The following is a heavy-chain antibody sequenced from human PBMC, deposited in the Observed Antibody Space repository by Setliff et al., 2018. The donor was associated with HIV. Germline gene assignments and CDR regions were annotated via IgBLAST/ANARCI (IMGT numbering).Heavy chain of an antibody. D-gene: IGHD3-22*01. V-gene: IGHV4-4*09. CDR2: IYNSAST. Sequence: SETLSLTCTVSGGSISSYYWSWIRQPPGKGLEWIGYIYNSASTSYNPSLKSRVTISKDTSKNQISLKLSSVTAADTAVYYCARYRYYYDSSGYGRWFDPWGQGTLVTVSS. CDR1: GGSISSYY. J-gene: IGHJ5*02. CDR3: ARYRYYYDSSGYGRWFDP.